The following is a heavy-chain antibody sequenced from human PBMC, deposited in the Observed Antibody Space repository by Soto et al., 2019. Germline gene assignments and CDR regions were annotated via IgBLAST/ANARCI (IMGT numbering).Heavy chain of an antibody. D-gene: IGHD3-10*01. CDR1: GFTFSNYG. J-gene: IGHJ5*02. CDR3: AANMLRAPLDP. CDR2: ISYDGSNK. V-gene: IGHV3-30*03. Sequence: QVQLVESGGGVVQPGRSLRLSCATSGFTFSNYGMHWARHTPGKGLEWVAVISYDGSNKKYADYVKGRFTISRDNSKSTLTLQMNRLRVEDTAVYYCAANMLRAPLDPWGQGTLVIVS.